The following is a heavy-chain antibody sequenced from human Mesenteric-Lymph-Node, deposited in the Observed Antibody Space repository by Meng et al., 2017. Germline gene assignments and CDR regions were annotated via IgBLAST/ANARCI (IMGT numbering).Heavy chain of an antibody. Sequence: GESLKISCAASGFPFNYYAMNWVRQAPGKGLEWVSEISASGSTTNSADAVKGRFTISRDNSKNTLYLQMNSLTVDDSAVYYCATRPVPAAATGGPGTLVTVSS. CDR3: ATRPVPAAAT. V-gene: IGHV3-23*01. J-gene: IGHJ4*02. CDR2: ISASGSTT. CDR1: GFPFNYYA. D-gene: IGHD2-2*01.